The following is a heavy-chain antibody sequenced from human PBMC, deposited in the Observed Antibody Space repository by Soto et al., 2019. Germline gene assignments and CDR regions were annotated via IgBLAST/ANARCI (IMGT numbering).Heavy chain of an antibody. CDR2: INPNSGGT. V-gene: IGHV1-2*04. D-gene: IGHD3-9*01. CDR3: ARGFDWLLYDGWFGP. Sequence: GASVKVSCKASGYTFTGYYMHWVRQAPGQGLEWMGWINPNSGGTNYAQKFQGWVTMTRDTSISTAYMELSRLRSDDTAVYYCARGFDWLLYDGWFGPWGQGTLVTVSS. J-gene: IGHJ5*02. CDR1: GYTFTGYY.